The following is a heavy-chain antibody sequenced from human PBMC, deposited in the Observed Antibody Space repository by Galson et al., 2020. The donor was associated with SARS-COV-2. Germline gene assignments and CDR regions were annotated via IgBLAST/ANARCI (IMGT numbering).Heavy chain of an antibody. CDR3: ARDPWLQKTGGFGWFDP. J-gene: IGHJ5*02. D-gene: IGHD3-9*01. CDR1: GGSINTADYV. Sequence: SETLSLTCTVSGGSINTADYVWSWIRQPPGKAPEWIGYIYNGGDTKYNPSLRSRVTISADMSKNQFSLKLSSVTAADTAVYYCARDPWLQKTGGFGWFDPWGQGTLVSVSS. V-gene: IGHV4-30-4*08. CDR2: IYNGGDT.